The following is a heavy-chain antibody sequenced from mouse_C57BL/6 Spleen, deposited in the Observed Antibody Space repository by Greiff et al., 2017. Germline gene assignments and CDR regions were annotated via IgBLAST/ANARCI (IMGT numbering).Heavy chain of an antibody. Sequence: QVQLQQSGPELVKPGASVKISCKASGYAFSSSWMNWVKQRPGKGLEWIGRIYPGDGDTNYNGKFKGKATLTADKSSSTAYMQLSSLTSEDSAVYFCARDSQLVSFDYWGQGTTLTVSS. CDR2: IYPGDGDT. J-gene: IGHJ2*01. CDR1: GYAFSSSW. CDR3: ARDSQLVSFDY. D-gene: IGHD4-1*02. V-gene: IGHV1-82*01.